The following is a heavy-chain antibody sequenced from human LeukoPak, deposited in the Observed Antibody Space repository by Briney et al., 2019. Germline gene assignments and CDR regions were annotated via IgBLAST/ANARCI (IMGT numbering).Heavy chain of an antibody. CDR2: IIPILGIA. D-gene: IGHD6-19*01. CDR3: ARGRNVWLVDY. V-gene: IGHV1-69*04. CDR1: GGAFSSYA. J-gene: IGHJ4*02. Sequence: SVKVSCKASGGAFSSYAISWVRQAPGQGLEWMGRIIPILGIANYAQKFQGRVTITADKSTSTAYMELSSLRSEDTAVYYCARGRNVWLVDYWGQGTLVTVSS.